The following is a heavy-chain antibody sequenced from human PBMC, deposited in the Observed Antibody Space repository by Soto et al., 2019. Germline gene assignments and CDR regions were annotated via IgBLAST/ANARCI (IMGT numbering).Heavy chain of an antibody. CDR3: ARGGQRNYYDSSGYYDY. CDR2: INYSGST. D-gene: IGHD3-22*01. Sequence: QVQLQESGPGLVKPSQTLSLTCTVSGGSISSGDYYWSWIRQPPGKGLEWIGYINYSGSTYYNPSLKSRVTISVDTSKNQFSLKLSSVTAADTAVYYCARGGQRNYYDSSGYYDYWVQGTLVTVSS. J-gene: IGHJ4*02. V-gene: IGHV4-30-4*01. CDR1: GGSISSGDYY.